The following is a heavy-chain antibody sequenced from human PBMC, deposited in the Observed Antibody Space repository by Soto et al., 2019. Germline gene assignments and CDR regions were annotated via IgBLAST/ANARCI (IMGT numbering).Heavy chain of an antibody. J-gene: IGHJ5*02. CDR3: ARVGGINWFDP. Sequence: TLSLTCTVSGGSISRGGYYWSWIRQHPGKGLEWIGYIYYSGSTYYNPSLKSRVTISVDTSKNQFSLKLSSVTAADTAVYYCARVGGINWFDPWGQGTLVTVSS. CDR2: IYYSGST. V-gene: IGHV4-31*03. D-gene: IGHD1-20*01. CDR1: GGSISRGGYY.